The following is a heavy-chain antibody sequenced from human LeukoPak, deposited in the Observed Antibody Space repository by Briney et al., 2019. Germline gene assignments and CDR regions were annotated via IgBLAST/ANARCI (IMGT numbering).Heavy chain of an antibody. Sequence: SETLSLTCTVSGGSVSSSSYFWGWIRQPPGKWLEWIGTMFYSGSTHYCPSLKSRVTISVDTSKTQFFLKRNSVTAADTAVYYCAVAGVRHYDSSGLYAVDFWGQGTMVTVSS. V-gene: IGHV4-39*01. J-gene: IGHJ3*01. CDR2: MFYSGST. D-gene: IGHD3-22*01. CDR3: AVAGVRHYDSSGLYAVDF. CDR1: GGSVSSSSYF.